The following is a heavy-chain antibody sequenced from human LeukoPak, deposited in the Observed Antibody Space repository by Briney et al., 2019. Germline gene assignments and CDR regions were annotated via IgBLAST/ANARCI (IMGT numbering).Heavy chain of an antibody. J-gene: IGHJ4*02. CDR1: GFTFSNAW. CDR3: ASVTMVRGPHFDY. CDR2: MYSGGST. D-gene: IGHD3-10*01. Sequence: PGGSLRLSCAASGFTFSNAWMSWVRQAPGKGLEWVSVMYSGGSTYYADSVEGRFTISRDNSKNTVYLQMNSLRAEDTAVYYCASVTMVRGPHFDYWGQGTLVTVSS. V-gene: IGHV3-53*01.